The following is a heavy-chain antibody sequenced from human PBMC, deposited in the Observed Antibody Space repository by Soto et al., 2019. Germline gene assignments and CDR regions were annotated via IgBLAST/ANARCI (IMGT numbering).Heavy chain of an antibody. CDR3: AIDLYSNYGGAPLQDYYCFYGVDV. CDR1: GYTFTSYG. D-gene: IGHD4-4*01. J-gene: IGHJ6*02. CDR2: MSAYNGNR. V-gene: IGHV1-18*01. Sequence: ASVKVSCKASGYTFTSYGISCVPQAPGQGLVWMGWMSAYNGNRNYSEKFQGIVTRTTDTSTCTAFLELSSLTSDHTSVYSGAIDLYSNYGGAPLQDYYCFYGVDVWGRVTTVTVSS.